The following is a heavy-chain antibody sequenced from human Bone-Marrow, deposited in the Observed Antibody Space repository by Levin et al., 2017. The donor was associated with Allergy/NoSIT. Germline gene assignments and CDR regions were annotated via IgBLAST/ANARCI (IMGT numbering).Heavy chain of an antibody. Sequence: LSLTCAASGFIFSRYWMSWVRQAPGKGLEWVANIKQDGSEKYYVDSVKGRFTISRDNAKKSLYLQMNSLRAEDTAVYYCVRVDCSGGTCYSFDYWGQGTLVTVSS. CDR1: GFIFSRYW. CDR2: IKQDGSEK. V-gene: IGHV3-7*01. D-gene: IGHD2-15*01. CDR3: VRVDCSGGTCYSFDY. J-gene: IGHJ4*02.